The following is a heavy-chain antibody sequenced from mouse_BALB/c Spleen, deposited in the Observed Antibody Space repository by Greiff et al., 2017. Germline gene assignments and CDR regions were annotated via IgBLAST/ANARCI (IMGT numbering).Heavy chain of an antibody. V-gene: IGHV5-4*02. J-gene: IGHJ3*01. CDR3: ARDDGYDGPWFAY. CDR1: GFTFSDYY. Sequence: EVQGVESGGGLVKPGGSLKLSCAASGFTFSDYYMYWVRQTPEKRLEWVATISDGGSYTYYPDSVKGRFTISRDNAKNNLYLQMSSLKSEDTAMYYCARDDGYDGPWFAYGGKGTLVTVSA. D-gene: IGHD2-2*01. CDR2: ISDGGSYT.